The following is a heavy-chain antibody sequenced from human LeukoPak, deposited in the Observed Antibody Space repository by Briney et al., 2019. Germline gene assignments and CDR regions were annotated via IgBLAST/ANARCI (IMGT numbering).Heavy chain of an antibody. CDR1: GFTFSNYG. V-gene: IGHV3-30*18. CDR3: AKDRHFYGSGSYYNFDY. Sequence: GGSLRLSCAASGFTFSNYGMHWVRQAPGKGLEGVAVISYDGSNKYYADSVKGRFTISRDNSKNTLYLQMNSLRAEDTAAYYCAKDRHFYGSGSYYNFDYWGQGTLVTVSS. J-gene: IGHJ4*02. D-gene: IGHD3-10*01. CDR2: ISYDGSNK.